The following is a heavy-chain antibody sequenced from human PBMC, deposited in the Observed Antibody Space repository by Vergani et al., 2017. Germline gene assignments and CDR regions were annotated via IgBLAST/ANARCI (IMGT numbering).Heavy chain of an antibody. Sequence: EVQLVESGGDLVQPGRSLRLSCTASGFTFGSYAMDWFRQAPGRGLEWVGGIRSKAYGQATIYSSSVKGRFTISRDDSKSIAYLQMNNLQTEDTAMYYCVRDQVTMLRGSDALDIWGQGTMVTVSS. CDR3: VRDQVTMLRGSDALDI. CDR1: GFTFGSYA. D-gene: IGHD3-10*01. CDR2: IRSKAYGQAT. V-gene: IGHV3-49*03. J-gene: IGHJ3*02.